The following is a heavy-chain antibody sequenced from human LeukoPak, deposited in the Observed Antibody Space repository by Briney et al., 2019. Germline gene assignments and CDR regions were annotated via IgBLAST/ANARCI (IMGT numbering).Heavy chain of an antibody. CDR1: GGSFGGYY. CDR2: INHSGST. D-gene: IGHD1-26*01. Sequence: SETLSLTCAVYGGSFGGYYWSWIRQPPGKGLEWIGEINHSGSTNYNPSLKSRVTISVDTSKNQFSLKLSSVTAADTAVYYCARGLMGATTGPYYFDYWGQGTLVTVSS. CDR3: ARGLMGATTGPYYFDY. J-gene: IGHJ4*02. V-gene: IGHV4-34*01.